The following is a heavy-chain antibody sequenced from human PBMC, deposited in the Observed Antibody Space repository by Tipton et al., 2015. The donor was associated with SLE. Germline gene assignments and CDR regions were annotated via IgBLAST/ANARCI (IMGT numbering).Heavy chain of an antibody. CDR3: ARGVGYCSSTSCYTLNY. CDR2: IYYSGST. V-gene: IGHV4-39*07. Sequence: TLSLTCTVSGGSISSSSYYWGWIRQPPGKGLEWIGSIYYSGSTYYNPSLKSRVTISVDTSKNQFSLKLSSVTAADAAVHYCARGVGYCSSTSCYTLNYWGQGTLVTVSS. D-gene: IGHD2-2*02. J-gene: IGHJ4*02. CDR1: GGSISSSSYY.